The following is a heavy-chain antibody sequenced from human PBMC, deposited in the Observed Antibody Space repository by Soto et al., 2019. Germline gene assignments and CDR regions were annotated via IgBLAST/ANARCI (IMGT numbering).Heavy chain of an antibody. CDR3: AKDVLSALLYYYYGMDV. CDR1: GFTFSSYG. Sequence: GGSLRLSCAASGFTFSSYGMHWVRQAPGNGLEWVAVISYDGSNKYYADSVKGRFTISRDNSKNTLYLQMNSLRAEDTAVYYCAKDVLSALLYYYYGMDVWGQGTTVTVSS. J-gene: IGHJ6*02. CDR2: ISYDGSNK. D-gene: IGHD2-15*01. V-gene: IGHV3-30*18.